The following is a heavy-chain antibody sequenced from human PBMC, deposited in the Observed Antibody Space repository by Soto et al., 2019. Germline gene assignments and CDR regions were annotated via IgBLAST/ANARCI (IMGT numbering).Heavy chain of an antibody. V-gene: IGHV3-48*03. J-gene: IGHJ6*02. CDR2: ISSSGSTI. Sequence: EVQLVESGGGLVQPGGSLRLSCAASGFTFSSYEMNWVRQAPGKGLEWVSYISSSGSTIYYADSVKGRFTISRDNAKNSLYLQMNSLRGEDTAVYYCARDYYYGSGSYFPYYGMDVWGQGTTVTVSS. CDR3: ARDYYYGSGSYFPYYGMDV. D-gene: IGHD3-10*01. CDR1: GFTFSSYE.